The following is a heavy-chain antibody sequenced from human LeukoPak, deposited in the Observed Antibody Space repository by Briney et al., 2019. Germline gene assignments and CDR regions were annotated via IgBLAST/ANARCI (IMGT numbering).Heavy chain of an antibody. CDR3: ARDFGSSGYYLDY. V-gene: IGHV3-53*01. D-gene: IGHD3-22*01. CDR1: GFTVSSNY. J-gene: IGHJ4*02. CDR2: IYSGGST. Sequence: PGGSLILSCAASGFTVSSNYLSWVRQAPGKGLEWVSIIYSGGSTYYADSVRGRFTISRDNSKNTLYLQMNSLRAEDTAVYYCARDFGSSGYYLDYCGQGTLVTVSS.